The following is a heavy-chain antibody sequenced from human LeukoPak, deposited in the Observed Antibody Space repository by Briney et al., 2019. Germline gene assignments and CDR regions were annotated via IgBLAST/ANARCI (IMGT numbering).Heavy chain of an antibody. J-gene: IGHJ4*02. CDR1: GGSISNYY. CDR3: ARDTLIAAFDY. Sequence: TSETLSLTCTVFGGSISNYYWSWIRQPPGKGLEWIGRIYTSGSTNYNPSLKSRVTISVDTSKNQFSLKLSSVTAADTAVYYCARDTLIAAFDYWGRGTLVTVSS. CDR2: IYTSGST. V-gene: IGHV4-4*08. D-gene: IGHD6-13*01.